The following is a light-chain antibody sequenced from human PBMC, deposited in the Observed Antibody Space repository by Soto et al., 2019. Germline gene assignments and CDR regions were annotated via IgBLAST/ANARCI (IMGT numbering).Light chain of an antibody. CDR3: QQYYSTPPYT. J-gene: IGKJ2*01. CDR1: QSVLYSSNNKNY. V-gene: IGKV4-1*01. Sequence: DIVMTQSPDSLAVSLGERATINCKSSQSVLYSSNNKNYLAWYQQKPGQPPKLLIYWASTRESGVPDRFSGSGSETDFTLTISSLQSEDVAVYYCQQYYSTPPYTFGQVTNLEIK. CDR2: WAS.